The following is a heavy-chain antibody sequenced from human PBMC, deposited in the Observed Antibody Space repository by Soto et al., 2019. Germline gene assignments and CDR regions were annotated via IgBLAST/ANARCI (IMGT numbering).Heavy chain of an antibody. CDR1: GFTLSSHW. V-gene: IGHV3-7*01. CDR2: IKQDGSEK. CDR3: ARSDFWSGFGTYYYYMDV. D-gene: IGHD3-3*01. Sequence: PGGSLILSCAASGFTLSSHWMILVRQAPGKGLEWVANIKQDGSEKYYVDSVKGRFTISRDNAKNSLYLQMNSLRAEDTAVYYCARSDFWSGFGTYYYYMDVWAKGTTVTVSS. J-gene: IGHJ6*03.